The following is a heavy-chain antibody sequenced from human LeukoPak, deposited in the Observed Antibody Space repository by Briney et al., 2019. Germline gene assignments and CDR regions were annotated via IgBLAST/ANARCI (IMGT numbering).Heavy chain of an antibody. J-gene: IGHJ5*02. CDR1: GYTFVSYA. CDR2: ISASNDNT. Sequence: ASVKVSCKASGYTFVSYAISWVRQAPGQGLEWMGWISASNDNTKYAQKFKGRVTMTTDTSTSTAYMELRSLRSDDTAVYYCARDAVVRGVIHWFDPWGQGTLVTVSS. CDR3: ARDAVVRGVIHWFDP. V-gene: IGHV1-18*01. D-gene: IGHD3-10*01.